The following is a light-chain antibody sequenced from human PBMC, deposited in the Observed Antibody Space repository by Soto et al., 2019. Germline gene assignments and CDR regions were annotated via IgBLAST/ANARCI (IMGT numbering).Light chain of an antibody. CDR1: SRDVGSYNL. V-gene: IGLV2-23*01. Sequence: QSALTQPASVSGSPGQSITISCTGTSRDVGSYNLVSWYQQHPGNAPKLIIYEGTKRPSGVSYRFSGSKSGNTASLTISGLQAEDERHYHCCSFPGSSTYVFGTAPKATVL. J-gene: IGLJ1*01. CDR2: EGT. CDR3: CSFPGSSTYV.